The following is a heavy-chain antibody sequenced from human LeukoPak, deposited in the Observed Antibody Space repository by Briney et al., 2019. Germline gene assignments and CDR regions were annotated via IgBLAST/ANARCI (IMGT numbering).Heavy chain of an antibody. V-gene: IGHV1-69*06. CDR3: ATHYDILTGRFDY. J-gene: IGHJ4*02. Sequence: SVKVSCKASGGTFSSYAISWVPQAPGQGLEWMGGIVPIFGTANYAQKFQGRVTITADKSTSTAYMELSSLRSEDTAVYYCATHYDILTGRFDYWGQGTLVTVSS. CDR2: IVPIFGTA. D-gene: IGHD3-9*01. CDR1: GGTFSSYA.